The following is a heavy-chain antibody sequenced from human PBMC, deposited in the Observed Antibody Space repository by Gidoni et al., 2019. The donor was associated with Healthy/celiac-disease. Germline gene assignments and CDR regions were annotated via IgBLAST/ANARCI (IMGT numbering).Heavy chain of an antibody. CDR2: IYYSGST. D-gene: IGHD2-2*01. J-gene: IGHJ5*02. CDR1: GGSISSYY. CDR3: ARSIVVVPAVWFDP. V-gene: IGHV4-59*01. Sequence: QVQLQESGPGLVTPSETLSLTCTVSGGSISSYYWCWIRQPPGKGLEWLGYIYYSGSTNYNPSLKSRVTISVDTSKNQFSLKLSSVTAADTAVYYCARSIVVVPAVWFDPWGQGTLVTVSS.